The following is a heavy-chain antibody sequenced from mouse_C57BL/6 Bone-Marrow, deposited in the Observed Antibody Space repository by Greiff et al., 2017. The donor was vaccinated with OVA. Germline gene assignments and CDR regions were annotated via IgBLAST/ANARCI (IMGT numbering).Heavy chain of an antibody. CDR3: AREGGYSNYLLGYFDV. Sequence: VQLKESGPELVKPGASVKIPCKASGYTFTDYNMDWVKQSHGKSLEWIGDINPNNGGTIYNQKFKGKATLTVDKSSSTAYMELRSLTSEDTAVYYCAREGGYSNYLLGYFDVWGTGTTVTVSS. CDR2: INPNNGGT. J-gene: IGHJ1*03. CDR1: GYTFTDYN. D-gene: IGHD2-5*01. V-gene: IGHV1-18*01.